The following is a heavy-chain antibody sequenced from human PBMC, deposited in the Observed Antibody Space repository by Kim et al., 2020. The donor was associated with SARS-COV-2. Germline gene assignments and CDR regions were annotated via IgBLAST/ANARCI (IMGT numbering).Heavy chain of an antibody. J-gene: IGHJ4*02. CDR1: GFTFGDYA. V-gene: IGHV3-49*04. CDR2: IRSKAYGGTT. CDR3: TRAWGYGSGSYADFDY. D-gene: IGHD3-10*01. Sequence: GGSLRLSCTASGFTFGDYAMSWVRQAPGKGLEWVGFIRSKAYGGTTEYAASVKGRFTISRDDSKSIAYLQMNSLKTEDTAVYYCTRAWGYGSGSYADFDYWGQGTLVTVSS.